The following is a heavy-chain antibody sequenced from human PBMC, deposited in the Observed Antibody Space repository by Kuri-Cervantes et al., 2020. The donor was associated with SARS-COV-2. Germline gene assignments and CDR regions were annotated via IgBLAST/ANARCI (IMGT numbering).Heavy chain of an antibody. J-gene: IGHJ4*02. Sequence: GESLKISCAASGFTFSSYAMHWVRQAPGKGLEWVAVISYDGSNKYYADSVKGRFTISRDNSKNTLYLQMNSLRPEDTALYYCACPTWGDNWGSNFDSWGQGTLVTVSS. CDR1: GFTFSSYA. D-gene: IGHD7-27*01. CDR3: ACPTWGDNWGSNFDS. CDR2: ISYDGSNK. V-gene: IGHV3-30-3*01.